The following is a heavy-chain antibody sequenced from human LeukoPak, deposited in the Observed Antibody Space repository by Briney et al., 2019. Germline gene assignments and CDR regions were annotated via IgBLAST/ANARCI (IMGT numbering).Heavy chain of an antibody. CDR1: GFTFSAYA. Sequence: GGSLRLSCAASGFTFSAYAMTWVRQAPGKGLEWVSTISRSSNNTYYADSVKGRFTISRDNAKNSLYLQMNSLRAEDTAVYYCARLQLPFDYWGQGTLVTVSS. J-gene: IGHJ4*02. D-gene: IGHD5-18*01. V-gene: IGHV3-21*01. CDR3: ARLQLPFDY. CDR2: ISRSSNNT.